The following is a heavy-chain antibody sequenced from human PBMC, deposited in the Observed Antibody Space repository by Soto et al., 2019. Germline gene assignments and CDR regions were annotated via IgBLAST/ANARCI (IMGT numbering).Heavy chain of an antibody. CDR3: ARLTGTTGRYNWFDH. Sequence: PGESLKISCKGSGYSFTSYWISWVRQMPGKGLEWMGRIDPSDSYTNYSPSFQDHVTISADKSISTAYLQWSSLKASDTAMYYCARLTGTTGRYNWFDHWGQGSLVTVSS. CDR2: IDPSDSYT. D-gene: IGHD1-7*01. CDR1: GYSFTSYW. J-gene: IGHJ5*02. V-gene: IGHV5-10-1*01.